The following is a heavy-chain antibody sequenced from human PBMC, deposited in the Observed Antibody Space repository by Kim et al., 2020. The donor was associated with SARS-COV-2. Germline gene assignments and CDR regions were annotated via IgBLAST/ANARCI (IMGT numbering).Heavy chain of an antibody. J-gene: IGHJ4*02. Sequence: SVKVSCKASGGNFRDFAISWVRQAPGQGLEWMGGIIPMITTTSLAQKFRGRLTITADEATNTAYMELSSLRSDDTAVYYCARRGTGNYFILAFDLWGQG. CDR3: ARRGTGNYFILAFDL. CDR1: GGNFRDFA. V-gene: IGHV1-69*13. CDR2: IIPMITTT. D-gene: IGHD1-26*01.